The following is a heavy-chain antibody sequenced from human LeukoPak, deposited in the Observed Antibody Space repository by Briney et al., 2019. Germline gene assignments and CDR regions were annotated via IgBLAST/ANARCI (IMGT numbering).Heavy chain of an antibody. CDR2: INPNSGGT. Sequence: ASVKVSCKASGYTFTGYYMHWVRQAPGQGLEWMGWINPNSGGTNYAQKFQGRVTMTRDTSISTAYMELSRLRSDDTAVYYCARHYGGGEYYYGMDVWGQGTTVTVAS. CDR1: GYTFTGYY. D-gene: IGHD2-21*01. V-gene: IGHV1-2*02. J-gene: IGHJ6*02. CDR3: ARHYGGGEYYYGMDV.